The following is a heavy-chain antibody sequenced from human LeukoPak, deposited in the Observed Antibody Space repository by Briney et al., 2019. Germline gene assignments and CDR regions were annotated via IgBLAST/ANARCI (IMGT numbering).Heavy chain of an antibody. J-gene: IGHJ4*02. D-gene: IGHD4-17*01. CDR2: INPNSGGT. V-gene: IGHV1-2*02. Sequence: ASVKVSCKASGHSFTGYYIHWVRQAPEQGLEWMGWINPNSGGTNYVQKFQGRVTMTRDTSISTAYMELSRLRSDDTAVYYCARFSGDYKTYDYWGQGTLVTVSS. CDR1: GHSFTGYY. CDR3: ARFSGDYKTYDY.